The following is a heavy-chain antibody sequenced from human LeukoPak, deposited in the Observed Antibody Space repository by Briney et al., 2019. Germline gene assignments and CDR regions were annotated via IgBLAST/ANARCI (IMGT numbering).Heavy chain of an antibody. CDR2: IYSKEAT. Sequence: SQTLSLTCTVSGDSVSSPNSYWTWIRQPAGKGLQWIGRIYSKEATNYNPSLMSRITISLDTSKNQLSLQLISVTAADTAVYYCARGLQEMATLKGFDSWGQGTLVTVSS. J-gene: IGHJ4*02. D-gene: IGHD5-24*01. CDR1: GDSVSSPNSY. CDR3: ARGLQEMATLKGFDS. V-gene: IGHV4-61*02.